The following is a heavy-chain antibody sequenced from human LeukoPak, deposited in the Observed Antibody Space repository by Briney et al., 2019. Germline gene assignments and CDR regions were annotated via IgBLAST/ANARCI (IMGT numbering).Heavy chain of an antibody. CDR3: AREGRSGSQFDY. CDR2: IYYSGST. D-gene: IGHD3-10*01. V-gene: IGHV4-59*01. CDR1: GGSISSYY. J-gene: IGHJ4*02. Sequence: PSETLSLTYTVSGGSISSYYWSWIRQPPGKGLEWIGYIYYSGSTNYNPSLKSRVTISVDTSKNQFSLKLSSVTAADTAVYYCAREGRSGSQFDYWGQGTLVTVSS.